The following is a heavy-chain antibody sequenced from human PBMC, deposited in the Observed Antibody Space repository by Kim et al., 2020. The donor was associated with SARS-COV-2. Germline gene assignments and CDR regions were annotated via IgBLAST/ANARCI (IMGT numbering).Heavy chain of an antibody. Sequence: SETLSLTCAVSGGSISSSNWWSWVRQHPGKGLEWIGEIYHSGSTNYNPSLKSRVTISVDKSKNQFSLKLSSVTAADTAVYYCARGGAVPAAINYYYYGMDVWGQGTTVTVSS. J-gene: IGHJ6*02. V-gene: IGHV4-4*02. D-gene: IGHD2-2*01. CDR3: ARGGAVPAAINYYYYGMDV. CDR2: IYHSGST. CDR1: GGSISSSNW.